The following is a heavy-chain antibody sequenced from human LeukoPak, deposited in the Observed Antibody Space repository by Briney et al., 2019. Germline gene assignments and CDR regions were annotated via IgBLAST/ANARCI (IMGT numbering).Heavy chain of an antibody. J-gene: IGHJ4*02. V-gene: IGHV5-51*01. CDR1: GYIFTSSW. Sequence: PGESLKISCKGSGYIFTSSWIGWVRQVPGKGLEWMGIIYPGDSDIRYSPSFQGQVTISADRSIRTAYLQWSSLNASHTAIYSCARFGPYSSSWGYWGQGTLVTVSS. CDR2: IYPGDSDI. CDR3: ARFGPYSSSWGY. D-gene: IGHD6-13*01.